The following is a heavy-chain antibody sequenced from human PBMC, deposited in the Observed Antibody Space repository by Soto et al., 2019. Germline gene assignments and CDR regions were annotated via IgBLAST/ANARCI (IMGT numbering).Heavy chain of an antibody. Sequence: PGGSLRLSCAASGFTFSSYWMSWVRQAPGKGLEWVANIKQDGSEKYYVDSVKGRFTISRDNAKNSLYLQMNSLRAEDTAVYYCARETPDFWSGRDDYWGQGTLVTVSS. J-gene: IGHJ4*02. CDR2: IKQDGSEK. CDR3: ARETPDFWSGRDDY. D-gene: IGHD3-3*01. CDR1: GFTFSSYW. V-gene: IGHV3-7*05.